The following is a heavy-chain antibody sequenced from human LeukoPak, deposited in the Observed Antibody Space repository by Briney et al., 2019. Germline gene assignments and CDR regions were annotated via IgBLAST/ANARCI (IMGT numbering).Heavy chain of an antibody. V-gene: IGHV3-7*03. CDR2: IKQDGSEK. Sequence: GGSLRLSCAASGFTFSSYWMSWVRQAPGKGLEWVANIKQDGSEKYYVDSVKGRFTISRDNAKNSLYLQMNSLRAEDTALYSCAKDRQQYNWNDVEGGFDYWGQGTLVTVSS. J-gene: IGHJ4*02. D-gene: IGHD1-20*01. CDR1: GFTFSSYW. CDR3: AKDRQQYNWNDVEGGFDY.